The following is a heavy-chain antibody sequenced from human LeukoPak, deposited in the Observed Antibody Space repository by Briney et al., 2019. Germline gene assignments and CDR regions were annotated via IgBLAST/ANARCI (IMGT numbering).Heavy chain of an antibody. Sequence: PSETLSLTCTVSGGSITSSIHYWGWIRPPPGKGLEWIGSIYYNGNSYYNQSLKSRVTISVDTSKNQFSLKLSSVTAADTAVYYCARASSGWYNWFDPWGQGTLVTVSS. D-gene: IGHD6-19*01. CDR2: IYYNGNS. CDR3: ARASSGWYNWFDP. V-gene: IGHV4-39*07. CDR1: GGSITSSIHY. J-gene: IGHJ5*02.